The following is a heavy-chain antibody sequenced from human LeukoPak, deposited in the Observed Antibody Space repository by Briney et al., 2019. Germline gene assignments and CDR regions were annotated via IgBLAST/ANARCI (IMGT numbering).Heavy chain of an antibody. V-gene: IGHV3-7*01. D-gene: IGHD1-1*01. CDR3: AKVDDDGFHAFDI. J-gene: IGHJ3*02. CDR1: GFTFSHYY. Sequence: GGSLRLSCVASGFTFSHYYMSWVRQAPGQGLEWVAHTNQDGSVEFHVDSVKGRFTISRDNSKKTLYLQMNSLRAEDTAVYYCAKVDDDGFHAFDIWGQGTMVTVSS. CDR2: TNQDGSVE.